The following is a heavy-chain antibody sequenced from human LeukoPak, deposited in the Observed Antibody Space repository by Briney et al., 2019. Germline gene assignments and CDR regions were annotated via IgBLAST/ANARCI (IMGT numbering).Heavy chain of an antibody. V-gene: IGHV1-24*01. Sequence: ASVKVSCKVSGYTLTELAMHWVRQAPGKGLEWFGGFDPEKGETIYTQQLRGRLTMTEDTSTDTAYMELSSLTSEDTAVYYCATPLGPLGLIPYYFDYWGQGTLVTVSS. J-gene: IGHJ4*02. D-gene: IGHD2-21*01. CDR3: ATPLGPLGLIPYYFDY. CDR2: FDPEKGET. CDR1: GYTLTELA.